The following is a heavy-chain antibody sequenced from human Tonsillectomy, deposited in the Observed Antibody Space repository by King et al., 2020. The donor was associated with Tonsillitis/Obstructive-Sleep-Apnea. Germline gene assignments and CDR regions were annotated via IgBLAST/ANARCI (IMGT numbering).Heavy chain of an antibody. Sequence: QLQESGPGLVKPSETLSLTCTVSGGSVSSGSYYWSWIRQPPGKGLEWIGDIYYSGSTNYNPSLKSRVTISVDTSKNQFSLKLSSVTAADTAVYYCAREGNYDFWSGYSPDYWGQGTLVTVSS. CDR2: IYYSGST. V-gene: IGHV4-61*01. J-gene: IGHJ4*02. CDR1: GGSVSSGSYY. CDR3: AREGNYDFWSGYSPDY. D-gene: IGHD3-3*01.